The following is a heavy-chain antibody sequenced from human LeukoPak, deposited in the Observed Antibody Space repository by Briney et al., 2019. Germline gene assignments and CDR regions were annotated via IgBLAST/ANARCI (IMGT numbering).Heavy chain of an antibody. V-gene: IGHV3-48*04. CDR3: ARGKRGYSGYVCLN. CDR1: GFTFSSYS. J-gene: IGHJ4*02. Sequence: GGSLRLSCAASGFTFSSYSMNWVRQAPGKGLEWVSYISSSGSTIYYADSVKGRFTISRDNAKNSLYLQMNSLRAEDTAVYYCARGKRGYSGYVCLNWGQGTLVTASS. D-gene: IGHD5-12*01. CDR2: ISSSGSTI.